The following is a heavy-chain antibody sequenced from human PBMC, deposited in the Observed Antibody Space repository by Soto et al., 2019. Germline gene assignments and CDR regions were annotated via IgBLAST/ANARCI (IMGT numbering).Heavy chain of an antibody. Sequence: QVQLVESGGGVVQPGRSLRLSCAASGFTFSNYGMHWVRQAPGKGLEWVAVIWYDGSNKYYADSVKGRFTISRDNSKNTLYLQMDSLRAEDTAVYYCAKEVSPTNYFDYWGQGTLVTVTS. CDR2: IWYDGSNK. J-gene: IGHJ4*02. V-gene: IGHV3-33*06. CDR3: AKEVSPTNYFDY. CDR1: GFTFSNYG. D-gene: IGHD6-6*01.